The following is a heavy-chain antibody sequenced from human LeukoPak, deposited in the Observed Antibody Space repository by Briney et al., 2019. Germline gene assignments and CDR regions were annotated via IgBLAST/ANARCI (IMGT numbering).Heavy chain of an antibody. CDR2: IYPADSDT. CDR3: VRQPPGVYDTTQNWFDP. D-gene: IGHD3-22*01. V-gene: IGHV5-51*01. CDR1: GYSFPTYW. Sequence: GESLKISCKGSGYSFPTYWIGWVRQMPGKGLEWMGIIYPADSDTRYSPSFQGQVTISADKSISTAYLQWSSLKASDTAMYYCVRQPPGVYDTTQNWFDPWGQGTLVTVSS. J-gene: IGHJ5*02.